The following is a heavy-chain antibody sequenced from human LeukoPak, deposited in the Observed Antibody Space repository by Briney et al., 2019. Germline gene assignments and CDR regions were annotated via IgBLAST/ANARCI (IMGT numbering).Heavy chain of an antibody. CDR2: IGSSGGST. CDR1: GFTFSNYA. D-gene: IGHD1-26*01. V-gene: IGHV3-23*01. Sequence: GGSLRLSCAASGFTFSNYAMNWVRQAPGKGLEWVSTIGSSGGSTHYADSVKGRFTISRDDSRNTLYLQMNSLRGDDTAVYYCAKDVGKWESLHFFDYWGQGTLVTVSS. CDR3: AKDVGKWESLHFFDY. J-gene: IGHJ4*02.